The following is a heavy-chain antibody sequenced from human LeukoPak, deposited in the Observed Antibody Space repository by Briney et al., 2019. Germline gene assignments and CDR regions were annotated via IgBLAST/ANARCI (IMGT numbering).Heavy chain of an antibody. Sequence: PRGSLRLSCAASGVIFTNYFMSWVRQAPGEGLEWVASIKHDGSEKYYVDSVRGRFTISRDNTKNSLYLQMSGLRAEDTAVYFCARGGGLDVWGQGATVTVSS. V-gene: IGHV3-7*03. D-gene: IGHD3-16*01. CDR2: IKHDGSEK. CDR1: GVIFTNYF. J-gene: IGHJ6*02. CDR3: ARGGGLDV.